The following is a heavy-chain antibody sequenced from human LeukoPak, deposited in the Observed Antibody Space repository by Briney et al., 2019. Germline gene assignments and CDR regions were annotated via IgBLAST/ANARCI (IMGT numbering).Heavy chain of an antibody. CDR3: ARDRSEWDLLRVYFDY. V-gene: IGHV3-48*04. Sequence: GGSLRLSCAASGFTFSSYSMNWVRQAPGKGLEWVSYISSSSSTIYYADSVKGRFTISRDNAKNSLYLQMNSLRAEDTAVYYCARDRSEWDLLRVYFDYWGQGTLVTVSS. CDR1: GFTFSSYS. CDR2: ISSSSSTI. D-gene: IGHD1-26*01. J-gene: IGHJ4*02.